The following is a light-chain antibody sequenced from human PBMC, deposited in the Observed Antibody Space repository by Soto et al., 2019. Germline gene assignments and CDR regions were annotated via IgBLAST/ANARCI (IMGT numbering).Light chain of an antibody. Sequence: QSALTQPASVSGSPGQSITISCTGTSSDVGGYNYVSWFQQHPGKAPKLMIYDVRNRPSGISNRFSGSKSGKTASLTISGLQAEDEADYYCNSYTSSSTYVFGTGTKLNVL. CDR1: SSDVGGYNY. V-gene: IGLV2-14*01. CDR2: DVR. J-gene: IGLJ1*01. CDR3: NSYTSSSTYV.